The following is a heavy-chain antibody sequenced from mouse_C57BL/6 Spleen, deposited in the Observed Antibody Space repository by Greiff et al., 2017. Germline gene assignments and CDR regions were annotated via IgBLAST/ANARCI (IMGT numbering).Heavy chain of an antibody. CDR1: GFTFSSYA. CDR2: ISDGGSYT. D-gene: IGHD2-5*01. V-gene: IGHV5-4*03. J-gene: IGHJ4*01. CDR3: ARAHSNYVNYYAMDY. Sequence: EVKLMESGGGLVKPGGSLKLSCAASGFTFSSYAMSWVRQTPEKRLEWVATISDGGSYTYYPDNVKGRFTISRDNAKNNLYLQMSHLKSEDTAMYYCARAHSNYVNYYAMDYWGQGTSVTVSS.